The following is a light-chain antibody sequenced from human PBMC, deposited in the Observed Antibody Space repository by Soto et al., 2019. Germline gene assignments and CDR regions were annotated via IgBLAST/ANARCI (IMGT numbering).Light chain of an antibody. V-gene: IGLV1-44*01. CDR2: TNN. CDR3: AAWDDRMNGFV. Sequence: QSVLTLPPSASGAPGQRVTISCSGSSSNIGSNTVNWYQQLPGTAPKLLIYTNNQRPSGVRDRFSGSRSGTSASLAISGLQYEDEADYYCAAWDDRMNGFVFGTGTKVTVL. CDR1: SSNIGSNT. J-gene: IGLJ1*01.